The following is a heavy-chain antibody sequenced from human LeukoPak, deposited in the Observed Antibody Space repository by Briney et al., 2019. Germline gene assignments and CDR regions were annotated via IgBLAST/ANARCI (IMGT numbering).Heavy chain of an antibody. CDR1: GFTFSSYA. Sequence: PGGSLRLSCAASGFTFSSYAMSWVRQAPGKGLEWVSGISSTGGSTYYADSVKGRFTISRDTSKNTLYLQMNSLRAEDTAVYYCAKAQHTALVRHGDYWGRGTLVTVSS. CDR3: AKAQHTALVRHGDY. D-gene: IGHD5-18*01. V-gene: IGHV3-23*01. J-gene: IGHJ4*02. CDR2: ISSTGGST.